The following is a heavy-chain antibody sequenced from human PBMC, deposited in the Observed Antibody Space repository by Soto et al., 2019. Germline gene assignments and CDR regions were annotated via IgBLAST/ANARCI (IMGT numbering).Heavy chain of an antibody. Sequence: QLQLQQSGPGLVKPSETLSLTCTVSGGSISSSSYYWGWIRQPPGKGLEWIGSLYYSGSTYYNPSLKGRVTMSVDTSKNQFSLKLSSVTAADTAVYYCRAYDFWSGFLDVWGQGTTVTVSS. V-gene: IGHV4-39*01. CDR2: LYYSGST. CDR3: RAYDFWSGFLDV. D-gene: IGHD3-3*01. CDR1: GGSISSSSYY. J-gene: IGHJ6*02.